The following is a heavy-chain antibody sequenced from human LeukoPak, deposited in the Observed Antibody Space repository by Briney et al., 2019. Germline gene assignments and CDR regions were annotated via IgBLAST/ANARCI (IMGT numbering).Heavy chain of an antibody. CDR3: ASGVGATGGDY. CDR2: ISGSGGSI. Sequence: GGSLRLSCAASGFTFSSYAMRWVRQAPGKGLEWVSTISGSGGSIYYADSVKGRFTTSRDNSKNTLFLQMNSLGAEDTAVYYCASGVGATGGDYWGQGTLVTVSS. J-gene: IGHJ4*02. D-gene: IGHD1-26*01. V-gene: IGHV3-23*01. CDR1: GFTFSSYA.